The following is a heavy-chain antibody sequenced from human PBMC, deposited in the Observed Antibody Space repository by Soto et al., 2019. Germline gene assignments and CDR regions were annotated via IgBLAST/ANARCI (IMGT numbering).Heavy chain of an antibody. CDR2: MTSDTKTI. Sequence: EVQLVESGGGLVQPGGSLRLSCAASGFRFNIYSMNWVRQAPGKGLEWSAYMTSDTKTIKYADSVKGRFTISRDNDNNLVYLHMNSLRDEDTAVYYCARSVEGHFDYWGQGTVVTVSA. CDR3: ARSVEGHFDY. CDR1: GFRFNIYS. D-gene: IGHD6-19*01. V-gene: IGHV3-48*02. J-gene: IGHJ4*02.